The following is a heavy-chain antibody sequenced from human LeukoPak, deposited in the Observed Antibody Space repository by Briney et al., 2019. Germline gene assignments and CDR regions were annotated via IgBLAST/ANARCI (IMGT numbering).Heavy chain of an antibody. CDR1: GFMFSSYE. CDR2: ISSSGSIT. CDR3: ASLTGRSNYMDV. Sequence: PGGSLRLSCAASGFMFSSYEMNWVRQAPGKGLEWISFISSSGSITNYAHSVRGRFTISRDNAINSMYLQMNSLTAEDTAVYYCASLTGRSNYMDVWGKGTTVTLSS. D-gene: IGHD3-10*01. V-gene: IGHV3-48*03. J-gene: IGHJ6*03.